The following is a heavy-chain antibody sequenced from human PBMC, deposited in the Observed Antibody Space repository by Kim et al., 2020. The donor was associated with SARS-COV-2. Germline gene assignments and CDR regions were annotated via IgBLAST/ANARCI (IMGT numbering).Heavy chain of an antibody. CDR2: INHSGST. J-gene: IGHJ6*01. CDR1: GGSFSGYY. Sequence: SETLSLTCAVYGGSFSGYYWSWIRQPPGKGLEWIGEINHSGSTNYNPSLKSRVTISVDTSKNQFSLKLSSVTAADTAVYYCARGRGLLWFGELPHYGMDV. D-gene: IGHD3-10*01. V-gene: IGHV4-34*01. CDR3: ARGRGLLWFGELPHYGMDV.